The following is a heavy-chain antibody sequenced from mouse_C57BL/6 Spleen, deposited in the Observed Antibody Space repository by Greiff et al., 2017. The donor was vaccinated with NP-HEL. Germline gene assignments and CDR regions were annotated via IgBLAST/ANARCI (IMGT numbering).Heavy chain of an antibody. D-gene: IGHD3-1*01. CDR3: ARRGLQTSFAY. V-gene: IGHV1-82*01. CDR2: IYPGDGDT. CDR1: GYAFSSSW. Sequence: VQLQQSGPELVKPGASVKISCKASGYAFSSSWMNWVKQRPGKGLEWIGRIYPGDGDTNYNGKFKGKATLTADKSSSTAYMQLSSLTSEDSAVYFCARRGLQTSFAYWGQGTLVTVSA. J-gene: IGHJ3*01.